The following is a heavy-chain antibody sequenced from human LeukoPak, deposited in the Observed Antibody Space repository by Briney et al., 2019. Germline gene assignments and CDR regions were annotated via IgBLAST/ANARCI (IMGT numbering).Heavy chain of an antibody. Sequence: ASVKVSCKASGYTFTSYAMHWVRQAPGQRLEWMGWINAGNGNTKYSQKFQGRVTITRDTSASTAYMGLSSLRSEDTAVYYCARDREHLAYYYGMDVWGQGTTVTVSS. CDR2: INAGNGNT. CDR1: GYTFTSYA. D-gene: IGHD2-21*01. CDR3: ARDREHLAYYYGMDV. J-gene: IGHJ6*02. V-gene: IGHV1-3*01.